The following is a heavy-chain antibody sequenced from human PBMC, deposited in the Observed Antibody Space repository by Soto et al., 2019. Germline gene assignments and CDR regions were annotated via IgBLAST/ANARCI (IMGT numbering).Heavy chain of an antibody. CDR2: INHSGST. J-gene: IGHJ3*02. D-gene: IGHD3-10*01. V-gene: IGHV4-39*07. CDR1: GGSISSSSYY. Sequence: PSETLSLTCTVSGGSISSSSYYWSWIRQPPGKGLAWIGEINHSGSTNYNTSLKSRVTISVDTSKNQFSLKLSSVTAADTAVYYCARDRVITMVRGVIITGAFDIWGQGTMVTVSS. CDR3: ARDRVITMVRGVIITGAFDI.